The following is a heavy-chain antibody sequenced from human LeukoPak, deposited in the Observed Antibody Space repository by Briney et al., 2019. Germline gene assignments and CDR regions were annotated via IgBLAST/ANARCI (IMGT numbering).Heavy chain of an antibody. CDR3: ARVYCSSTSCYTYAFDI. J-gene: IGHJ3*02. CDR1: GGSISSYY. D-gene: IGHD2-2*02. Sequence: SETLSLTCTVSGGSISSYYWSWIRQPPGKGLEWIGYIYYSGSTNYNPSLKSRVTISVDTSKNQFSLKLSSVTAADTAVYYCARVYCSSTSCYTYAFDIWGQGTMVTVSP. V-gene: IGHV4-59*01. CDR2: IYYSGST.